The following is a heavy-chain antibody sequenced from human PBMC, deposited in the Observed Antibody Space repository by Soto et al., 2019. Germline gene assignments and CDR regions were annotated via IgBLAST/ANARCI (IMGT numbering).Heavy chain of an antibody. CDR1: GYSLTSYG. V-gene: IGHV1-18*01. CDR3: ARDQEYSSSPKPDV. D-gene: IGHD6-6*01. Sequence: GASVKVSCESSGYSLTSYGISWVRQAPGQGLEWMGWISAYNGNTNYAQKLQGRVTMTTDTSTSTAYMELRSLRSDDTAVYYCARDQEYSSSPKPDVWGQGTTVTVSS. J-gene: IGHJ6*02. CDR2: ISAYNGNT.